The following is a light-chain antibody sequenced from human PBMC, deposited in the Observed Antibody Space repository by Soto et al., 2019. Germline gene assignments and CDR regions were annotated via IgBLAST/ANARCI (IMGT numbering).Light chain of an antibody. J-gene: IGLJ1*01. V-gene: IGLV2-14*01. Sequence: QSVLTQPASVSGSPGQSITISCTGTSSDVGGYNYVSWYQHHAGKAPRLMIYASSNRPSGVSHRFSGSRSGNTASLTISGLQAEDEADYYCSSYTSVTTLYVFGTGTKLTVL. CDR3: SSYTSVTTLYV. CDR1: SSDVGGYNY. CDR2: ASS.